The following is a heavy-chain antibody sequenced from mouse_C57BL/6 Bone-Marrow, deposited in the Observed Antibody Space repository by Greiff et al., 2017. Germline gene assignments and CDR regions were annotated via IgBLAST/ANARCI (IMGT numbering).Heavy chain of an antibody. J-gene: IGHJ1*03. CDR2: IFPGSGST. Sequence: QVQLQQSGPELVKPGASVKISCKASGYTFTDYYINWVKQRPGQGLEWIGWIFPGSGSTYYNEKFKGKATLTVDKSSSTAYMLLSSLTSEDSAVXFGARSNYYGSSYGYFDVWGTGTTVTVSS. D-gene: IGHD1-1*01. CDR1: GYTFTDYY. V-gene: IGHV1-75*01. CDR3: ARSNYYGSSYGYFDV.